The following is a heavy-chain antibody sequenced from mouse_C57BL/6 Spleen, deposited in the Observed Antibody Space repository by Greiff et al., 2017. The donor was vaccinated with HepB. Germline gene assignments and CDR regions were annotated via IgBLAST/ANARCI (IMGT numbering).Heavy chain of an antibody. Sequence: LVESGPELVKPGASVKISCKASGYAFSSSWMNWVKQRPGKGLEWIGRIYPGDGDTNYNGKFKGKATLTADKSSSTAYMQLSSLTSEDSAVYFCATYYYGSRGNFDYWGQGTTLTVSS. V-gene: IGHV1-82*01. CDR1: GYAFSSSW. CDR2: IYPGDGDT. D-gene: IGHD1-1*01. J-gene: IGHJ2*01. CDR3: ATYYYGSRGNFDY.